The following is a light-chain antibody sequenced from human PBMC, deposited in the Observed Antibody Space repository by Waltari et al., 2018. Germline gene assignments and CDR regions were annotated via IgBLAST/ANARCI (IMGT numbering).Light chain of an antibody. CDR3: QQFNTYPLT. Sequence: IQLTQSPSSLSASVGDRVTITCRASQVIRSYLAWYQQKPGKAPNLLIYATFTLQSGVPSRFSGSGSGTDFTLTISSLQPEDFATYYCQQFNTYPLTFGQGTRLEIK. CDR2: ATF. CDR1: QVIRSY. V-gene: IGKV1-9*01. J-gene: IGKJ5*01.